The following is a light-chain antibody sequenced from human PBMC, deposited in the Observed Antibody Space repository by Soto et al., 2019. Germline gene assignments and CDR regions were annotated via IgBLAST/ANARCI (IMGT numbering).Light chain of an antibody. CDR1: TSDVGGYDY. CDR2: EVS. J-gene: IGLJ1*01. V-gene: IGLV2-14*01. CDR3: SSFTTSSTYV. Sequence: QSALTQPASVSGSPGQSITISCTGTTSDVGGYDYVSWYQQHPGKAPKLLIFEVSSRPSGVSSRFSGSRSANSASLTISGLQAEDEADYYCSSFTTSSTYVFGTGTKLTVL.